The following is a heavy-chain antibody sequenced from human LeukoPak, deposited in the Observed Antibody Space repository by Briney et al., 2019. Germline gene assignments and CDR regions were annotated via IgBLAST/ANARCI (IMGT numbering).Heavy chain of an antibody. CDR1: GFTFSSYS. CDR3: ARDFDYYGSGSYYMLDY. J-gene: IGHJ4*02. D-gene: IGHD3-10*01. V-gene: IGHV3-21*01. CDR2: ISSSSSYI. Sequence: PGGSLRLSCAASGFTFSSYSMNWVRQAPGKGLEWVSSISSSSSYIYYADSVKGRFTISRDNAKNSLYLQMNSLRAEDTAVYYCARDFDYYGSGSYYMLDYWGQGTLVTVSS.